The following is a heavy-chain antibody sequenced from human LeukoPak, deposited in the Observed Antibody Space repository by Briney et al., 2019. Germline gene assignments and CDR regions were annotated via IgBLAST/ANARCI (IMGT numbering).Heavy chain of an antibody. CDR2: IYSSGRT. D-gene: IGHD2-15*01. V-gene: IGHV4-4*07. CDR1: GGSITNSF. J-gene: IGHJ4*02. CDR3: ARAPAGCGGTCAFDY. Sequence: SETLSLTCTVSGGSITNSFWSWIQQPAGKGLEWLGRIYSSGRTNYNPSLKGRVTLSLDTSKNQISLKLTSVTAADTAVYYCARAPAGCGGTCAFDYWGQGALVTVSS.